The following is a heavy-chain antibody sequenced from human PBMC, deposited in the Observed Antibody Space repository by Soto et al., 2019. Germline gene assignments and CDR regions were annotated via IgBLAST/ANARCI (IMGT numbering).Heavy chain of an antibody. J-gene: IGHJ4*02. Sequence: QVQLVQSGAEVKKPGSSVKVSCKASGGTFSSYAISWVRQAPGQGLEWMGGIIPIFGTATYALKFQGRVTITAVEARSTSYMDVSRLRSKDTAVHYSAGGGDCSCYYLYFVYWCQGTLVSVSS. CDR2: IIPIFGTA. CDR3: AGGGDCSCYYLYFVY. CDR1: GGTFSSYA. V-gene: IGHV1-69*01. D-gene: IGHD3-22*01.